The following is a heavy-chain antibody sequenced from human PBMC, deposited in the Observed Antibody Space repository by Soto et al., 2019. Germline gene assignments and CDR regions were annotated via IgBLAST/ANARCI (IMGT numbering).Heavy chain of an antibody. CDR2: MYYRGHI. CDR1: GSSISSWHY. V-gene: IGHV4-28*05. D-gene: IGHD1-26*01. Sequence: QVQLQESGPGLLKPSDTLSLTCAVSGSSISSWHYWGWIRQPPAKGLEWIGHMYYRGHISQNSSLLSRXXMXVXXSKNQFSLRLSSVTAEDTAVYYCATIAEIGGPIDYWGQGILVTVSS. J-gene: IGHJ4*02. CDR3: ATIAEIGGPIDY.